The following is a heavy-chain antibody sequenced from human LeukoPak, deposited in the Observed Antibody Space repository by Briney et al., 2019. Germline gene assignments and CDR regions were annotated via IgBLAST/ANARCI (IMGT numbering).Heavy chain of an antibody. Sequence: GGSLRLSCAASGFTFSSYWMSWVRQAPGKGLEWLSNIKQDGSEKYYVDSVKGRCTISRDNAKNSLYLQMNSLRAEDTAVYYCARVVYYDFWSGYSAFDIWGQGTMVTVSS. D-gene: IGHD3-3*01. V-gene: IGHV3-7*01. CDR1: GFTFSSYW. CDR3: ARVVYYDFWSGYSAFDI. CDR2: IKQDGSEK. J-gene: IGHJ3*02.